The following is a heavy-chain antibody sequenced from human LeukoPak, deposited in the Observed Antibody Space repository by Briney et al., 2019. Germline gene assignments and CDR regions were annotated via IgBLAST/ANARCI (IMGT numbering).Heavy chain of an antibody. J-gene: IGHJ4*02. V-gene: IGHV4-4*02. CDR3: ARVTHSYGSGYYPY. Sequence: SGTLSLTCAVSGGSISSSNWWSWVRQPPGKGLEWIGEIYHSGSTYYNPSLKSRVTISVDTTKNQFSLKLSSVTAADTAVYYCARVTHSYGSGYYPYWGQGTLVTVSS. D-gene: IGHD3-10*01. CDR2: IYHSGST. CDR1: GGSISSSNW.